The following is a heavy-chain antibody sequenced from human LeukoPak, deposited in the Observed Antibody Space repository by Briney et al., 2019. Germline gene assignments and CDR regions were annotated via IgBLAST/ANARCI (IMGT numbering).Heavy chain of an antibody. CDR3: ARLRVYGDNRKDY. CDR2: INHSGST. J-gene: IGHJ4*02. CDR1: GGSFSGYC. D-gene: IGHD1-14*01. Sequence: PSVTLSLTCAVDGGSFSGYCWSWIRQPPGKGLEWIGEINHSGSTNYNPSLKSRVTISVDTSKNQFSLKLSSVTAADTAVYYCARLRVYGDNRKDYCGQGTLVTVSS. V-gene: IGHV4-34*01.